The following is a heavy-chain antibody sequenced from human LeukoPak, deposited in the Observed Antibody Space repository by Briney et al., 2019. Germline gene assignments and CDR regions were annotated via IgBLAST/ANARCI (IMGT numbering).Heavy chain of an antibody. J-gene: IGHJ6*02. Sequence: PSETLSLTCTVSGGSISSSSYYWGWIRQPPGKGLEWIGSMHYSGSTYYKPSLKSRVTISVDTSKNQFSLKLSSVTAADTAVYYCARHASAGYDYYGMDVWGQGTTVTVSS. D-gene: IGHD3-9*01. CDR2: MHYSGST. CDR3: ARHASAGYDYYGMDV. V-gene: IGHV4-39*01. CDR1: GGSISSSSYY.